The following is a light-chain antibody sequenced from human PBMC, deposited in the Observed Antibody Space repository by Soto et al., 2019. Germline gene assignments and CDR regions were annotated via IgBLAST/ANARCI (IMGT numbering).Light chain of an antibody. V-gene: IGKV1-39*01. J-gene: IGKJ1*01. CDR1: QDISNY. Sequence: DIQMTQSPSSLSASVGDRVTITCQASQDISNYLNWYQQTPGKPPKLLIFGASNLHIGVPSRFSGSGSGTEFTLTISNLQPEDFATYYCQESFFILGTFGRGTKVEV. CDR2: GAS. CDR3: QESFFILGT.